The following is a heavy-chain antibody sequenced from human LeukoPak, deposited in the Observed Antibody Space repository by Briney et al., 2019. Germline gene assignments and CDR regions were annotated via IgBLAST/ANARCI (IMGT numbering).Heavy chain of an antibody. CDR1: GYTFTNYG. D-gene: IGHD1-26*01. CDR3: AGTSYSGSYALFDY. Sequence: SVKVSCKASGYTFTNYGISWVRQAPGQGLEWMGWISAYNGNTNYAQKLQGRVTMTTDTSTSTAYMELRSLRSDDTAVYYCAGTSYSGSYALFDYWGQGTLVTVPS. CDR2: ISAYNGNT. J-gene: IGHJ4*02. V-gene: IGHV1-18*01.